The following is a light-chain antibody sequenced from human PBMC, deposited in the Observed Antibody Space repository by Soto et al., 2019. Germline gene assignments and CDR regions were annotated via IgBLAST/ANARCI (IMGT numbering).Light chain of an antibody. CDR2: RND. V-gene: IGLV1-47*01. CDR1: TSNIGSNY. J-gene: IGLJ1*01. CDR3: ATWDDSLSGYV. Sequence: QSAMTQPPSASGTPGQRVTISCSGSTSNIGSNYVSWCQQLPGTAPKLLIYRNDQRPSGVPDRYSGSKSGTSASLAISGLRSEDEADYYCATWDDSLSGYVFGTGTKLTVL.